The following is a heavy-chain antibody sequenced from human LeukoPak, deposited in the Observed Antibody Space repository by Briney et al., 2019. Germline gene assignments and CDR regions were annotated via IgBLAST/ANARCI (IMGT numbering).Heavy chain of an antibody. CDR2: MNPESGNT. Sequence: GASVKVSCKASGYTFTSHHINWVRQATGRGFEWMGWMNPESGNTNYAQRFQGRVTMTWDTSIYTAYMELSSLRSDDTAVYYCARGRPTNLNGIYWGQGTLVTVSS. J-gene: IGHJ4*02. CDR1: GYTFTSHH. V-gene: IGHV1-8*01. CDR3: ARGRPTNLNGIY. D-gene: IGHD1-1*01.